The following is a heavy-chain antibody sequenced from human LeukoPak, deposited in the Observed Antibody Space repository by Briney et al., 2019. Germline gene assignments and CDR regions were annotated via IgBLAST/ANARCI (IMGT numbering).Heavy chain of an antibody. Sequence: PSETLTLTCTVSGGSVSSGSYYWSWIRQPPGTGLEWIGYIYYSGSTNYNPSLKSRVTISVDTSKNQFSLKLSSVTAADTAVYYCASYSSSWLYYYYYGMGVWGQGALVTVSS. D-gene: IGHD6-13*01. V-gene: IGHV4-61*01. J-gene: IGHJ6*02. CDR2: IYYSGST. CDR1: GGSVSSGSYY. CDR3: ASYSSSWLYYYYYGMGV.